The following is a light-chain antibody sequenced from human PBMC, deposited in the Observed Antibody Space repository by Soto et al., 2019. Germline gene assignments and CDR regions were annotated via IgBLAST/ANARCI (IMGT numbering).Light chain of an antibody. CDR3: AAWDDSLNGVV. CDR2: SKN. V-gene: IGLV1-44*01. CDR1: SSNIGSNT. J-gene: IGLJ2*01. Sequence: QSVLTQPPSASGTPWQRVTISCSGSSSNIGSNTVNWYQQLPGTAPKLLIYSKNQRPSGVPDRFSGSKSGTSASLAISGLQSEDEADYYCAAWDDSLNGVVFGGGTKLTV.